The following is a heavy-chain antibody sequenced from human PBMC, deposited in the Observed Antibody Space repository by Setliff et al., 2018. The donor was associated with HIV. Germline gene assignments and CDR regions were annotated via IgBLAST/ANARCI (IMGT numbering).Heavy chain of an antibody. CDR3: ARQGDYHILTGYYSGPHDAFDI. J-gene: IGHJ3*02. V-gene: IGHV5-51*01. CDR2: IYPGDSAI. Sequence: GESLKISCKASGYIFTNYWIGWVRQMPGKGLEWIGVIYPGDSAIRYSPSFQGQVSISADTSITTAYLQWSSLKASDTAMYYCARQGDYHILTGYYSGPHDAFDIWGQGTMVTVSS. CDR1: GYIFTNYW. D-gene: IGHD3-9*01.